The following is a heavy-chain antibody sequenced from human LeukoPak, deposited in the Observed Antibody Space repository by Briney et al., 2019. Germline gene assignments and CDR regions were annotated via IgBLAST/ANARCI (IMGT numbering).Heavy chain of an antibody. D-gene: IGHD2/OR15-2a*01. CDR2: MYHSGDT. V-gene: IGHV4-38-2*02. CDR3: ARDRIHAFDI. J-gene: IGHJ3*02. Sequence: SETLSLTCTVSGYSVSSGYYWGWIRQPPGKGLEWIGSMYHSGDTYSNPSLKSRVTISVDTSKNQLSLRLSSVTAADTAVYYCARDRIHAFDIWGQGTMVTVSS. CDR1: GYSVSSGYY.